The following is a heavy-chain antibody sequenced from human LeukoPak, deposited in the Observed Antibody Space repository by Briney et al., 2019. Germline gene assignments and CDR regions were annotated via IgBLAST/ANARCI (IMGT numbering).Heavy chain of an antibody. V-gene: IGHV3-30*18. CDR1: GFTFSSYA. J-gene: IGHJ4*02. Sequence: GGSLRLSCAASGFTFSSYAMHWVRQGPGKGLEWLAIISYDGRNNHYGDSVKGRFTISRDNSKNTLHLQMNSLRAQDTAVYYCAKLGFDSSGSHTLFDYWGQGAQVTVSS. CDR3: AKLGFDSSGSHTLFDY. D-gene: IGHD3-22*01. CDR2: ISYDGRNN.